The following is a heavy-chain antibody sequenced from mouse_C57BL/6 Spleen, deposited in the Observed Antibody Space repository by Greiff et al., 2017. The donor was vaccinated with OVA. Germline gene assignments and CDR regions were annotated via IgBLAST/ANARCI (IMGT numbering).Heavy chain of an antibody. V-gene: IGHV10-1*01. J-gene: IGHJ2*01. CDR2: IRSKSNNYAT. CDR1: GFSFNTYA. D-gene: IGHD2-3*01. CDR3: VRQNDDVALYFDY. Sequence: EVKVEESGGGLVQSKGSLKLSCAASGFSFNTYAMNWVRQAPGKGLEWVARIRSKSNNYATYYADSVKDRFTISRDDSESMLYLQMNNLKTEDTAMYYCVRQNDDVALYFDYWGQGTTLTVSS.